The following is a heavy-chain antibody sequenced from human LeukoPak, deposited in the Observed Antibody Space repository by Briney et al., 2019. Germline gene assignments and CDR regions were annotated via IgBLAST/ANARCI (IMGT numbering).Heavy chain of an antibody. CDR2: INHSGST. CDR3: ARASAVGATLPFQH. J-gene: IGHJ1*01. Sequence: PSETLSLTCAVYGGSFSGYYWSWIRQPPGKGLEWIGEINHSGSTNYNPSLKSRVTISVDTSKNQFSLKLSSVTAADTAVYYCARASAVGATLPFQHRGQGTLVTVSS. CDR1: GGSFSGYY. V-gene: IGHV4-34*01. D-gene: IGHD1-26*01.